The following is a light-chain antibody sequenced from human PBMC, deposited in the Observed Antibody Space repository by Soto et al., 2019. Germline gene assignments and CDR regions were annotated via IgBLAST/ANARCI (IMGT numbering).Light chain of an antibody. Sequence: EIVLTQSPDTLSLSPGERATLSCRASQSVSNNYVVWYQQKPGQAPRLLIHDASSRATGIPDRFSGSGSGTDFTLTISRLELEDFAVYFCQQSATAPQTFGQGTRVDVK. V-gene: IGKV3-20*01. J-gene: IGKJ1*01. CDR3: QQSATAPQT. CDR1: QSVSNNY. CDR2: DAS.